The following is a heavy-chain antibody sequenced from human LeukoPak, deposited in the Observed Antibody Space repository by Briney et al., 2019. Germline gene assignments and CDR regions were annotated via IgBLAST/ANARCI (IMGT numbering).Heavy chain of an antibody. CDR1: GVSISSSGYY. Sequence: NPSETLSLTCTVSGVSISSSGYYWGWIRQPPGKGLEWIGSIYYSGTTYYSVSLKSRVTIALDTSKNQFSLKLSSVTAADTSVYYCARHGSQEYYFEYWGQGTLVTVSS. J-gene: IGHJ4*02. V-gene: IGHV4-39*01. CDR2: IYYSGTT. D-gene: IGHD1-1*01. CDR3: ARHGSQEYYFEY.